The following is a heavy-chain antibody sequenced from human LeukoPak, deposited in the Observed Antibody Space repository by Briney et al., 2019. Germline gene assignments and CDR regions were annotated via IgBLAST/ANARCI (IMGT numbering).Heavy chain of an antibody. V-gene: IGHV5-51*01. CDR2: IYPGDSAT. D-gene: IGHD1-26*01. CDR3: ARKVGATLYFDY. Sequence: ESLTISCKGSGYGFISYWIGWGRQMPGKGVEGVGFIYPGDSATRYSPSLQGQVTISADKSISTAYLQWSSLKAADTAMYYCARKVGATLYFDYWGQGTLVTVSS. J-gene: IGHJ4*02. CDR1: GYGFISYW.